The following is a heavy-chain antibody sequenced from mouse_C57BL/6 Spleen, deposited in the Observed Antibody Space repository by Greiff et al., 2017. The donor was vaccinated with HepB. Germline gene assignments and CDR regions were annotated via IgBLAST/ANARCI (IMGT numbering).Heavy chain of an antibody. D-gene: IGHD2-1*01. CDR3: ARLGVYGNSYYFDY. J-gene: IGHJ2*01. CDR2: INPGSGGT. V-gene: IGHV1-54*01. Sequence: VKLMESGAELVRPGTSVKVSCKASGYAFTNYLIEWVKQRPGQGLEWIGVINPGSGGTNYNEKFKGKATLTADKSSSTAYMQLSSLTSEDSAVYFCARLGVYGNSYYFDYWGQGTTLTVSS. CDR1: GYAFTNYL.